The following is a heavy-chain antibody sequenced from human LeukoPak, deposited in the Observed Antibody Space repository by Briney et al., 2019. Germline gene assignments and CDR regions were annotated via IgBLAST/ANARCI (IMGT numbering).Heavy chain of an antibody. Sequence: PGGSLRLSCAASGFTFSSYWMSWVRQAPGKGLEWVANIKQDGSEKYYVDSVKGRFTISRDNAKNSLHLQMNSLRAEDTAVYYCARDGGYDSSGYYYGWYFDLWGRGTLVTVSS. J-gene: IGHJ2*01. CDR2: IKQDGSEK. V-gene: IGHV3-7*01. CDR3: ARDGGYDSSGYYYGWYFDL. CDR1: GFTFSSYW. D-gene: IGHD3-22*01.